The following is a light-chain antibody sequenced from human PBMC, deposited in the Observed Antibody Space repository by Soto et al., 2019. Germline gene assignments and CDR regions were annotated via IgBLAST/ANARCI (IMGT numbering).Light chain of an antibody. CDR3: QQGHNWPLT. J-gene: IGKJ2*01. Sequence: EIVMTQSPATLSVSPGESATLSCRASQSISSELAWYQQKPGQPPMLLIYGASTRATGVPARFTGSGSGSDFTLTISGLQSEDFAVYSCQQGHNWPLTFGQGTRLEI. V-gene: IGKV3-15*01. CDR2: GAS. CDR1: QSISSE.